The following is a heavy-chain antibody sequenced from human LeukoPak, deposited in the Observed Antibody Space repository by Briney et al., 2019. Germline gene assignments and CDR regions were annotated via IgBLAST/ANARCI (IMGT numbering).Heavy chain of an antibody. D-gene: IGHD1-26*01. CDR2: ISGSGAST. CDR1: GFTFSSYA. CDR3: AKDVGKWESLHFFDY. J-gene: IGHJ4*02. Sequence: GGSLRLSCAASGFTFSSYAKTWVRQAPGKGLEWISGISGSGASTYYADSVTGRSTISRDNSRNTLYLQMNSLRGDDTAVYYCAKDVGKWESLHFFDYWGQGTLVTVSS. V-gene: IGHV3-23*01.